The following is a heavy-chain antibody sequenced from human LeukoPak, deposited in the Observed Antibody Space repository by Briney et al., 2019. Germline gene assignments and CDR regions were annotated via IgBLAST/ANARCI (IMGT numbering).Heavy chain of an antibody. J-gene: IGHJ6*02. V-gene: IGHV1-69*04. Sequence: ASVKVSCKASGGTFSSYAISWVRQAPGQGLEWMGRIIPIFGIANYAQKFQGRVTITADKSTSTAYTELSSLRSGDTAVYYCASPGRIEHAMDVWGQGTTVTVSS. CDR1: GGTFSSYA. D-gene: IGHD5-18*01. CDR3: ASPGRIEHAMDV. CDR2: IIPIFGIA.